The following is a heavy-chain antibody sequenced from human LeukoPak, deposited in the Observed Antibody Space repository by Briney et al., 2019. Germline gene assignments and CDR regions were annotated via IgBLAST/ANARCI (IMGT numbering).Heavy chain of an antibody. CDR1: GFTFSSSA. CDR3: AREGTTVGHDFDY. CDR2: ISGSGSGGST. V-gene: IGHV3-23*01. J-gene: IGHJ4*02. Sequence: GGSLRLSCAASGFTFSSSAMSWVRQAPGKGLEWVSSISGSGSGGSTYYADSLKGRFTISRDNAKNSLYLQMDSLRAEDTAVYYCAREGTTVGHDFDYWGQGTLVTVSS. D-gene: IGHD4-11*01.